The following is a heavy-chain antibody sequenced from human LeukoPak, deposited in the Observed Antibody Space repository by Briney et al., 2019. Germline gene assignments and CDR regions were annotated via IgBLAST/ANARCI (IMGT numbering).Heavy chain of an antibody. J-gene: IGHJ3*02. CDR2: ISYDGSNK. Sequence: GRSLRLSCVASGFTFSSYGMHWVRQAPGKGLEWVAVISYDGSNKYYADSVKGRFTISRDNSKNTLYLQMNSLRAEDTAVYYCAREAAAGFAFDIWGQGTMVTVSS. CDR1: GFTFSSYG. D-gene: IGHD6-13*01. CDR3: AREAAAGFAFDI. V-gene: IGHV3-30*03.